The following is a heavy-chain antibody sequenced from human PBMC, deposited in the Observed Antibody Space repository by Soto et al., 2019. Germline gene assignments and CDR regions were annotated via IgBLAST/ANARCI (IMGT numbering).Heavy chain of an antibody. CDR1: GFTFSSYW. D-gene: IGHD7-27*01. CDR2: INSDGSST. V-gene: IGHV3-74*01. Sequence: PGGSLRLSCAASGFTFSSYWMHWVRQAPGKGLVWVSRINSDGSSTSYADSVKGRFTISRDNAKNTLYLQMNSLRAEDTAVYYCARWSPFPSWYYYYMDVWGKGTSVTVSS. J-gene: IGHJ6*03. CDR3: ARWSPFPSWYYYYMDV.